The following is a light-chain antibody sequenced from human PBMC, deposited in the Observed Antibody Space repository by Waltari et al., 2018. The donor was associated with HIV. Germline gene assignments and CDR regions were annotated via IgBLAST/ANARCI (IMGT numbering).Light chain of an antibody. Sequence: QSALTQPASVSGSPGQSITISCTGTSSDVGGYNYVSWYLQYPDKAPKLMIYDVTNQRLGVSKRFSGAKAGNTASLTISGLQAEDEADYYCCSYANSSTYVVFGGGTKLTVL. J-gene: IGLJ2*01. CDR3: CSYANSSTYVV. CDR2: DVT. V-gene: IGLV2-14*01. CDR1: SSDVGGYNY.